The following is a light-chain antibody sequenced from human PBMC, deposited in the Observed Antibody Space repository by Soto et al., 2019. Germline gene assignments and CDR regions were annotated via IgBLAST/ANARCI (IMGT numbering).Light chain of an antibody. CDR1: QSVSSY. J-gene: IGKJ5*01. CDR2: ESS. CDR3: QQRSNWPTAIT. V-gene: IGKV3-11*01. Sequence: EIVLTQSPATLSLSPEERATLSCRASQSVSSYLDWYQQKPGQAPRLLIYESSNRATGIPARFSGSGSVTDVTLTISSIGPEDFAVYYCQQRSNWPTAITFGQGTRLEIK.